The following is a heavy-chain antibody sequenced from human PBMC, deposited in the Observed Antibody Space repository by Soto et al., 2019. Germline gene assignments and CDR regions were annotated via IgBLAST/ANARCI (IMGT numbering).Heavy chain of an antibody. CDR3: ARYCSGGSCYLYYYYYYGMDV. CDR2: IWYDGSNK. V-gene: IGHV3-33*01. D-gene: IGHD2-15*01. Sequence: QVQLVESGGGVVQPGRSLRLSCAASGFTFSSYGMHWVRQAPGKGLEWVAVIWYDGSNKYYADSVKGRFTISRDNSKNTLYLQMNSLRAEDTAVYYCARYCSGGSCYLYYYYYYGMDVWGQGTTAAVSS. J-gene: IGHJ6*02. CDR1: GFTFSSYG.